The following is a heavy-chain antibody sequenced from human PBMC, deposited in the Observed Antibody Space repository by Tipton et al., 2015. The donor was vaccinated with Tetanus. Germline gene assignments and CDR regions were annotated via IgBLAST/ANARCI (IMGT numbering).Heavy chain of an antibody. CDR3: ARARTRFYYYDSSGYHREINYFDY. D-gene: IGHD3-22*01. V-gene: IGHV4-30-4*01. J-gene: IGHJ4*02. CDR1: GGSISSGDYY. CDR2: IYYSGST. Sequence: LRLSCTVSGGSISSGDYYWSWIRQPPGKGLEWIGYIYYSGSTYYNPSLKSRVTISVDTSKNQFSLKLSSVTAADTAVYYCARARTRFYYYDSSGYHREINYFDYWGQGTLVTVSS.